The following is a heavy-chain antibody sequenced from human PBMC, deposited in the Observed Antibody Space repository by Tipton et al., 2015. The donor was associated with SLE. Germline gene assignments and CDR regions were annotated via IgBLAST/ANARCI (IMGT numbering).Heavy chain of an antibody. V-gene: IGHV4-59*11. CDR1: GGSISSHY. CDR3: ARAREEGGYYGMDV. Sequence: LRLSCTVSGGSISSHYWSWIRQPPGKGLEWIGYIYYSGSTNYNPSLKSRVTISVDTSKNQFPLKLSSVTAADTAVYYCARAREEGGYYGMDVWGQGTTVTVSS. J-gene: IGHJ6*02. CDR2: IYYSGST. D-gene: IGHD1-26*01.